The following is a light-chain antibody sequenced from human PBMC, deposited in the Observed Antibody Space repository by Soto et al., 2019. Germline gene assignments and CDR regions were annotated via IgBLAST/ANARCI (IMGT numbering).Light chain of an antibody. J-gene: IGLJ1*01. CDR1: SSDVGGYNY. CDR3: CSYAGTPYV. Sequence: QSALTQPRSVSESPGQSVTISCTGTSSDVGGYNYVSWYQQHPGKAPKLMIYDVSKRPSGVPDRFSGSKSGNTASLTISGLRAEDEAGYYCCSYAGTPYVFGTGTKVTVL. CDR2: DVS. V-gene: IGLV2-11*01.